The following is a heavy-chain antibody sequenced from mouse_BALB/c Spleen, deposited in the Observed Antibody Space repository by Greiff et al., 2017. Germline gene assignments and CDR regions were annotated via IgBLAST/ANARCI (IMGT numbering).Heavy chain of an antibody. CDR3: ARDGTYAMDY. J-gene: IGHJ4*01. V-gene: IGHV1-82*01. D-gene: IGHD1-1*01. CDR1: GYAFSSSW. CDR2: IYPGDGDT. Sequence: QVQLQQSGPELVKPGASVKISCKASGYAFSSSWMNWVKQRPGQGLEWIGRIYPGDGDTNYNGKFKGKATLTADKSSSTAYMQLSSLTSVDSAVYFCARDGTYAMDYWGQGTSVTVSS.